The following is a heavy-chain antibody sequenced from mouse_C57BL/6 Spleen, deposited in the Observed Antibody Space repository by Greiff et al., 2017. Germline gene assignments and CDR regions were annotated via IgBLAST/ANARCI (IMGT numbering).Heavy chain of an antibody. CDR3: TRGDYYSNLYYARDY. V-gene: IGHV5-9-1*02. Sequence: EVKLVESGEGLVKPGGSLKLSCAASGFTFSSYAMSWVRQTPEKRLEWVAYISSGGDYIYYADTVKGRFTISRDNARNTLYLQMSSLKSEDTAMYYCTRGDYYSNLYYARDYWGQGTSVTVSS. J-gene: IGHJ4*01. CDR1: GFTFSSYA. CDR2: ISSGGDYI. D-gene: IGHD2-5*01.